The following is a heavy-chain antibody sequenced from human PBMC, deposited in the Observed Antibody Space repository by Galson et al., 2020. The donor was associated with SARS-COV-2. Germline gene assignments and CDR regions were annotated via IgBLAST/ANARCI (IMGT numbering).Heavy chain of an antibody. CDR3: AKAEGFTVASRYAFDV. V-gene: IGHV3-23*01. D-gene: IGHD6-19*01. CDR2: ITASGESP. J-gene: IGHJ3*01. Sequence: TGGSLILSCEASGFSFNTYAMSWVRQAPGMRPQWVSSITASGESPYYSDSVKGRFTISRDNSKSTLYLQMNSLRAEDTAVYYCAKAEGFTVASRYAFDVWGLGTMVTGSS. CDR1: GFSFNTYA.